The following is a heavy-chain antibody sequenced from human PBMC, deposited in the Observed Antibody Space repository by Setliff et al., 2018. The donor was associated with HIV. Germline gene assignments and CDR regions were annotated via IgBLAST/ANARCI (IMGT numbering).Heavy chain of an antibody. J-gene: IGHJ4*02. CDR1: GVSITNNY. D-gene: IGHD3-3*01. Sequence: SETLSLTCSVSGVSITNNYWTWIRQPPGKGLEWIGFIYYSGTTNYNPSLKSRVTISVDTSKNQFSLKLSSVTAADTAVYYCTRDITAGFFLERASEYWGQGTLVTVSS. CDR2: IYYSGTT. CDR3: TRDITAGFFLERASEY. V-gene: IGHV4-59*01.